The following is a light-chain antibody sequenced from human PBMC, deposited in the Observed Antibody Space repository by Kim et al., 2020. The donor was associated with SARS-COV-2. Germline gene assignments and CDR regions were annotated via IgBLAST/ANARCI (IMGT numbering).Light chain of an antibody. J-gene: IGLJ1*01. CDR3: YSTDSSGNHYV. Sequence: QEQTARITCSGDALPKKYAYWYQKKSGQAPVLVIYEDSKRPSGIPERFSGSSSGTMATLTISGAQVEDEADYYCYSTDSSGNHYVFGTGTKVTVL. CDR1: ALPKKY. CDR2: EDS. V-gene: IGLV3-10*01.